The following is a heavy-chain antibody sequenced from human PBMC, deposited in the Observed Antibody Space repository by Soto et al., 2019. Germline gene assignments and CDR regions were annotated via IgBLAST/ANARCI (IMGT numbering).Heavy chain of an antibody. J-gene: IGHJ6*02. V-gene: IGHV4-4*07. D-gene: IGHD4-4*01. Sequence: ETLSLTCTVSGGSISSYYWSWVRQPAGKGLEWIGRIYTSGSTNYNPSLKSRVTMSVDTSKNQFSLKLSSVTAADTAVYYCARDQVYSNYDYYYYGMDVWGQGTTVTVSS. CDR2: IYTSGST. CDR1: GGSISSYY. CDR3: ARDQVYSNYDYYYYGMDV.